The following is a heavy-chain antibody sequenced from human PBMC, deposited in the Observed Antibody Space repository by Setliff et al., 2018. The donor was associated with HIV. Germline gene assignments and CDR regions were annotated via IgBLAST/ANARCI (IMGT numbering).Heavy chain of an antibody. J-gene: IGHJ4*02. Sequence: SLRLSCAASGFTFYTYAMSWVRQAPGKGLEWVSTFGYSGSDTYYADSVKGRFTISRDNSKGILYLQMNSLRVEDTAMYYCAKPLPTANGWHRVFDFWGQGTSVTVSS. CDR1: GFTFYTYA. CDR2: FGYSGSDT. V-gene: IGHV3-23*01. CDR3: AKPLPTANGWHRVFDF. D-gene: IGHD6-19*01.